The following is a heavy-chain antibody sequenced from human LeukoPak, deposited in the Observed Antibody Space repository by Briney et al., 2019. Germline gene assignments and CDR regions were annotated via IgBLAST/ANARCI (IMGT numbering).Heavy chain of an antibody. Sequence: SVKVSCKASGGTFSSYAISWVRQAPGQGLEWMGGIMPIFGTANYAQKFQGRVTITADESTSTAYMELSSLRSEDTAVYYCATPGIAVAGPDYWGQGTLVTVSS. CDR2: IMPIFGTA. CDR3: ATPGIAVAGPDY. CDR1: GGTFSSYA. J-gene: IGHJ4*02. V-gene: IGHV1-69*13. D-gene: IGHD6-19*01.